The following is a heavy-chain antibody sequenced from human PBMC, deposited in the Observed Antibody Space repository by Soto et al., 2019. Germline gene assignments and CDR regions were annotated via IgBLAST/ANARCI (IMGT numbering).Heavy chain of an antibody. J-gene: IGHJ4*02. D-gene: IGHD3-3*01. CDR2: ISGSGGST. CDR1: GFTFSSYA. V-gene: IGHV3-23*01. Sequence: GGSLRLSCAASGFTFSSYAMSWVRQAPGKGLEWVSAISGSGGSTYYADSVKGRFTISRDNSKNTLYLQMNSLRAEDTAVYYCASYYDFWSGSRSYYFDYWGQGTLVTSPQ. CDR3: ASYYDFWSGSRSYYFDY.